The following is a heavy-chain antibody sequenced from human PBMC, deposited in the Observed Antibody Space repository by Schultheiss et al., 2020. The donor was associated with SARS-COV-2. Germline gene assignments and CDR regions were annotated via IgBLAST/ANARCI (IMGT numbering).Heavy chain of an antibody. CDR2: IYIGENT. J-gene: IGHJ4*02. Sequence: SETLSLTCTVSGVSISGYYWSWIRQPAGKGLEWIGRIYIGENTNYNPSLKSRLTMSVDTSKNQFSLELSSVTAADTAVYYCARRATGSFDYWGQGILVTVSS. CDR3: ARRATGSFDY. CDR1: GVSISGYY. D-gene: IGHD3-10*01. V-gene: IGHV4-4*07.